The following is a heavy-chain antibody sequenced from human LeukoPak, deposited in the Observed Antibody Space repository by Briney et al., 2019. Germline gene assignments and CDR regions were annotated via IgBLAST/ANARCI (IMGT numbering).Heavy chain of an antibody. Sequence: GGSLRLSCADSGFTFDRYWMHWVRQPPGKGLSWVSHITTDGSGTSYADSVKGRFTISRDNAKKTLYLQMNSLRAEDTAVYYCARGAVAGANFDYWGLGTLVTVSS. CDR2: ITTDGSGT. V-gene: IGHV3-74*01. D-gene: IGHD1-26*01. CDR3: ARGAVAGANFDY. J-gene: IGHJ4*02. CDR1: GFTFDRYW.